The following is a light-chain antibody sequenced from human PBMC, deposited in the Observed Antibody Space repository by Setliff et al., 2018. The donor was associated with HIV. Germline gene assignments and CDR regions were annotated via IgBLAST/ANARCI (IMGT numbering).Light chain of an antibody. CDR1: SSDVGGYNS. CDR2: DVT. J-gene: IGLJ1*01. V-gene: IGLV2-11*01. Sequence: QSALTQPRSVSGSPGQSVTISCTGTSSDVGGYNSVSWYQQPPGKAPKLMIYDVTKRPSGVPDRFSGSKSGNTASLTISGLQADDEADYYCCSYANTYTSLYVFGTGTRSPS. CDR3: CSYANTYTSLYV.